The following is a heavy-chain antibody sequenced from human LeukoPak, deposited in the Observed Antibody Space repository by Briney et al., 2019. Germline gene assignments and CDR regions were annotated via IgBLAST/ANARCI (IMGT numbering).Heavy chain of an antibody. V-gene: IGHV3-30-3*01. CDR3: AKEGIPRYYFDY. CDR2: ISYDGSNK. CDR1: GFTFSSYA. D-gene: IGHD3-10*01. Sequence: PGRSLRLSCAASGFTFSSYAMHWVRQAPGKGLEWVAVISYDGSNKYYADSVKGRFTISRDNSKNTLYLQMNSLRAEDTAVYYCAKEGIPRYYFDYWGQGTLVTVSS. J-gene: IGHJ4*02.